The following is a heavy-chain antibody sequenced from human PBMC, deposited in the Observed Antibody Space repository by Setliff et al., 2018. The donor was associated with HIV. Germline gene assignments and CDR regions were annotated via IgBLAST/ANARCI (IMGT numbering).Heavy chain of an antibody. J-gene: IGHJ4*02. CDR3: ARLGYYDSSALPY. Sequence: ETLSLTCTVSGGSISSSSYYWGWIRQPPGKGLEWIGSIYYSGSTYYNPSLKSRVTISVDTSKNQFSLKLSSVTAADTAVYYCARLGYYDSSALPYWGQGTLVTVSS. CDR1: GGSISSSSYY. D-gene: IGHD3-22*01. CDR2: IYYSGST. V-gene: IGHV4-39*01.